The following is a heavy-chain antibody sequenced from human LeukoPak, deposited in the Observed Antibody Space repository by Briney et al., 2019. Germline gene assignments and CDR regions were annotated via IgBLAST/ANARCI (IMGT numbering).Heavy chain of an antibody. CDR2: IYYSGST. CDR1: GGSISSSGYY. CDR3: ARGGPPKYHGWFDP. D-gene: IGHD2-8*01. V-gene: IGHV4-31*03. Sequence: SETLSLTCTVSGGSISSSGYYWSWIRQHPGKGLEWIGYIYYSGSTYYNPSLKSRVTTSVDTSKNQFSLKLSSVTAADTAVYYCARGGPPKYHGWFDPWGQGTLVTVSS. J-gene: IGHJ5*02.